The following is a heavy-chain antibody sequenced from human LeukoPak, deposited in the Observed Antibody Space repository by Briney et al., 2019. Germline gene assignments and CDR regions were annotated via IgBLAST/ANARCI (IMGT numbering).Heavy chain of an antibody. CDR1: GFTFSSYA. J-gene: IGHJ5*02. Sequence: GGSLRLSCAASGFTFSSYAMSWVRQIPGKGLEWVSAISGSDAGTYYADSVKGRFTISRDNSKNTLYLQMNSLRSEDTAVYYCARGPRSMMVRGVSRYDPWGQGTLVTVSS. CDR2: ISGSDAGT. V-gene: IGHV3-23*01. D-gene: IGHD3-10*01. CDR3: ARGPRSMMVRGVSRYDP.